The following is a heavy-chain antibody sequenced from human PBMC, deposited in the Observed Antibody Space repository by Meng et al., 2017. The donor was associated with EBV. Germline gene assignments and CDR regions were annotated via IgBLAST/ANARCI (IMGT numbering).Heavy chain of an antibody. V-gene: IGHV4-34*01. Sequence: HLQEVGAGLLKPSEHLSLTCALHGGYFSGYYWSRIRQPPGKGLEWIVEINHSGSTHYNPSLKRRVTISVDTPKHQFSLKLSSVTAADTAVYYCARGRWLQPGSYFDYWGQGTLVTVSS. D-gene: IGHD5-24*01. J-gene: IGHJ4*02. CDR3: ARGRWLQPGSYFDY. CDR2: INHSGST. CDR1: GGYFSGYY.